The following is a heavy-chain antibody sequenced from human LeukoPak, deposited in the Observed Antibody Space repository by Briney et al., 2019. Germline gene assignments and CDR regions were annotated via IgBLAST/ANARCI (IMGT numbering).Heavy chain of an antibody. CDR3: AKDGSGTESPI. CDR1: GFTFNSYA. D-gene: IGHD3-3*01. CDR2: ISGSGGST. V-gene: IGHV3-23*01. J-gene: IGHJ4*02. Sequence: GSLRLSCAASGFTFNSYAMSWVRQAPGKGLEWVSAISGSGGSTYYADSVKGRFTISRDNSKNTLYLQMNSLRAEDTAVYYCAKDGSGTESPIWGQGTLVTVSS.